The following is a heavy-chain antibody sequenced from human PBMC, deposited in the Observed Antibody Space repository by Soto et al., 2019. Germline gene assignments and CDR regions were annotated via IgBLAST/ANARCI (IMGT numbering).Heavy chain of an antibody. Sequence: ASVKVSCKASGNSFNNDAINWLRQAPGQGLEWMGGLIPTLGTPMYGQGFQGRVTITADESTETVHMELSSLRSEDTAVYYCANLVGPGEIPGGMDVWSQGTTVTVSS. CDR1: GNSFNNDA. D-gene: IGHD1-26*01. CDR2: LIPTLGTP. V-gene: IGHV1-69*13. CDR3: ANLVGPGEIPGGMDV. J-gene: IGHJ6*02.